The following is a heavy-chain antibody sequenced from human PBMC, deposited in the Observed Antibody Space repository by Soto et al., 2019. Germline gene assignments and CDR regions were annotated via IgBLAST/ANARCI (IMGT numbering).Heavy chain of an antibody. D-gene: IGHD3-22*01. Sequence: SETLSLTCTVSGGSISSYYWSWIRQPPGKGLEWIGYIYYSGSTNYNPSLKSRVTISVDTSKNQFSLKLSSVTAADTAVYYCARNYGYYYYYYYYMDVWGKGTTVTVSS. CDR1: GGSISSYY. CDR3: ARNYGYYYYYYYYMDV. J-gene: IGHJ6*03. V-gene: IGHV4-59*01. CDR2: IYYSGST.